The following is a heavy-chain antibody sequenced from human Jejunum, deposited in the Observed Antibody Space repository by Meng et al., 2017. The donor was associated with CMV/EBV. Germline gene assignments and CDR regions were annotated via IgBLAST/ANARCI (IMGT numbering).Heavy chain of an antibody. Sequence: CAASGFHFGAYYMTWVRQAPGKGLVLVSYITGSGDIIYYADSVKGRFTISRDNAKSSLYLEINSLRAEDTAVYYCARGNYGFDDGGQG. V-gene: IGHV3-11*01. CDR1: GFHFGAYY. CDR3: ARGNYGFDD. J-gene: IGHJ4*02. CDR2: ITGSGDII. D-gene: IGHD4-17*01.